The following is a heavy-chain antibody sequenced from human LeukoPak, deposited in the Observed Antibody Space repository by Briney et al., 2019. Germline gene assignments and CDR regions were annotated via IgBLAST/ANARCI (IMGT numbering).Heavy chain of an antibody. CDR2: INHNGNVN. CDR3: AKGLTIFGVISSHALDV. V-gene: IGHV3-7*01. J-gene: IGHJ6*02. Sequence: PGGSLRLSCAASGFTFSSYWMNWARQAPGKGLEWVASINHNGNVNYYVDSVKGRFTVSRDNSKNTLYVQMNSLRAEDTAVYYCAKGLTIFGVISSHALDVWGQGTTVTVSS. CDR1: GFTFSSYW. D-gene: IGHD3-3*01.